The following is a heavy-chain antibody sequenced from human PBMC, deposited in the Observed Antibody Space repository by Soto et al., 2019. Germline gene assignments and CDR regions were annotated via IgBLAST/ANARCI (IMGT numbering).Heavy chain of an antibody. J-gene: IGHJ2*01. V-gene: IGHV3-48*01. D-gene: IGHD6-19*01. CDR2: ISSSSSTI. CDR1: GFPFSSYS. Sequence: PGGSLRLSCAASGFPFSSYSMNWVRQAPGKGLEWVSYISSSSSTIYYADSVKGRFTISRDNAKNSLYLQMNSLRAEDTAVYYCARGQWLKNWYFDLWGRGTLVTVSS. CDR3: ARGQWLKNWYFDL.